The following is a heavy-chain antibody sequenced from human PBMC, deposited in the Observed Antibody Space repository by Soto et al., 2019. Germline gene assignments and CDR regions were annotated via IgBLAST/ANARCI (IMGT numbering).Heavy chain of an antibody. J-gene: IGHJ6*02. CDR2: IIPIFGTA. Sequence: SVKVSCKASGCTFSSYAISWVRQAPGQGLEWMGGIIPIFGTANYAQKFQGRVTITADESTSTAYMELSSLRSEDTAVYYCARGFGRRFLEWLLYYGMDVWGQGTTVTVSS. V-gene: IGHV1-69*13. D-gene: IGHD3-3*01. CDR3: ARGFGRRFLEWLLYYGMDV. CDR1: GCTFSSYA.